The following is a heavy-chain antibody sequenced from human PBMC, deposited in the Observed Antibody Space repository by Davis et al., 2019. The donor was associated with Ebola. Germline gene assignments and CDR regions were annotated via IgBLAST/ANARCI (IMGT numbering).Heavy chain of an antibody. D-gene: IGHD3-10*01. CDR2: ISSSSSDM. CDR1: GFTFSSDS. V-gene: IGHV3-21*01. J-gene: IGHJ4*02. CDR3: ARAVYYYGTGSYSDYFDY. Sequence: GESLKISCAASGFTFSSDSMNCIRHPPGKGLEWASSISSSSSDMYYADSVKGRFTISRDNAKNSLYLQMNSLRAEDTAVYYCARAVYYYGTGSYSDYFDYWGQGTLVTVSS.